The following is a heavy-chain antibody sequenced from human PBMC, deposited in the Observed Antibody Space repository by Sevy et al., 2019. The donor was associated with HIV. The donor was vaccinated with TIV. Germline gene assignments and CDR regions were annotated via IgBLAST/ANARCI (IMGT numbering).Heavy chain of an antibody. V-gene: IGHV3-49*04. CDR3: TRWSGSQSIFDS. J-gene: IGHJ4*02. CDR1: GFTFDDYC. D-gene: IGHD1-26*01. CDR2: IKSKALGGTT. Sequence: GGSLRLSCTASGFTFDDYCMSWVRQAPGKGLEWISLIKSKALGGTTGNAASVGGRFTISRDDSKNVAYLQMNNLKTEDTALYYCTRWSGSQSIFDSWGQGTLVTVSS.